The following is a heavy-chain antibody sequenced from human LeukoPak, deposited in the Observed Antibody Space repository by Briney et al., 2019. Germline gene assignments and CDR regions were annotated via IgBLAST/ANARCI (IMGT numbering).Heavy chain of an antibody. CDR1: GFTFSNCA. Sequence: GGSLRLSCAASGFTFSNCAMSWVHQAPGKGLEWVSGINLSGSSTYYADSVKGRFTISRDNSKNTLYLQMNSLRAEDTAVYYCAKDVWRYSGSYYDFDYWGQGTLVTVSS. CDR2: INLSGSST. V-gene: IGHV3-23*01. J-gene: IGHJ4*02. CDR3: AKDVWRYSGSYYDFDY. D-gene: IGHD1-26*01.